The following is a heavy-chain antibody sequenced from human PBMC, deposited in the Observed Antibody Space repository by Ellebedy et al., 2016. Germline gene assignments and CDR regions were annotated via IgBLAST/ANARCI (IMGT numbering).Heavy chain of an antibody. CDR3: ARDAFLEGDF. CDR1: GFTFSSYS. D-gene: IGHD2/OR15-2a*01. V-gene: IGHV3-21*01. J-gene: IGHJ4*02. CDR2: ISSTSVYI. Sequence: GGSLRLSCEASGFTFSSYSMNWVRQAPGKGPEWISSISSTSVYIYYADSVKGRFTISRDHAKNSLYLQMNSLGAEDTAVYYCARDAFLEGDFWGRGTRVTVSS.